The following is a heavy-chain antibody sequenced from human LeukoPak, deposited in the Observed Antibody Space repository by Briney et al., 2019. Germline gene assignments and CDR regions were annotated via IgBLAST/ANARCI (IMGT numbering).Heavy chain of an antibody. Sequence: PGGSLRLSCAASGFTFSSYWMNWVRQAPGKGLEWVANIKEDGSEKYYVDSVRGRFTISRDNAKNSLYLQMNSLRAEDTAVYYCARRYCSSTSCTLDYWGQGTLVTVSS. CDR1: GFTFSSYW. CDR2: IKEDGSEK. CDR3: ARRYCSSTSCTLDY. V-gene: IGHV3-7*02. J-gene: IGHJ4*02. D-gene: IGHD2-2*01.